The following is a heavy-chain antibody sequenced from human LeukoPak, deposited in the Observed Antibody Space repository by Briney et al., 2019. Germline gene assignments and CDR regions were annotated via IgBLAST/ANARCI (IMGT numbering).Heavy chain of an antibody. J-gene: IGHJ5*02. D-gene: IGHD1-1*01. Sequence: GASVKVSCKASGYTFTDYFMHWVQQAPGKGLEWTGRVDPEDGETIYAEKFQGRVTITADTSTDTAYMELSSLRSEDTAVYYCATGWNPNWFDPWGQGTLVTVSS. CDR2: VDPEDGET. V-gene: IGHV1-69-2*01. CDR1: GYTFTDYF. CDR3: ATGWNPNWFDP.